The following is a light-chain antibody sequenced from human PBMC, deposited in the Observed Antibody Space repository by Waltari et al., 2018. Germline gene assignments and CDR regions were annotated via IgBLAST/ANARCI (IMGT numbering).Light chain of an antibody. Sequence: QSALTQPASVSGSPGQSITISCTGTSSDVGGYNYVSWYQQHPGKAPKLMIYDVSNRPSGVSNRFSGSKSVNTASLTISGLQAEDEADYDCSSYTSSSTYVFGTGTKVTVL. V-gene: IGLV2-14*03. CDR1: SSDVGGYNY. CDR2: DVS. CDR3: SSYTSSSTYV. J-gene: IGLJ1*01.